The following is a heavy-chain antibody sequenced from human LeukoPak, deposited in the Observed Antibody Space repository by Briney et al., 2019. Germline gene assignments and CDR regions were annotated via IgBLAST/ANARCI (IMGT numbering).Heavy chain of an antibody. D-gene: IGHD6-19*01. CDR2: IDPNSGGP. Sequence: ASVKVSCKASGYTFTDYYIHWVRQAPGQGLEWMTYIDPNSGGPHFAQKFQGRVTLTRDTSISTAYMELKWLTSDDTAVCYCARDGVAGSSDAFDLWGQGTMVTVSS. CDR3: ARDGVAGSSDAFDL. V-gene: IGHV1-2*02. J-gene: IGHJ3*01. CDR1: GYTFTDYY.